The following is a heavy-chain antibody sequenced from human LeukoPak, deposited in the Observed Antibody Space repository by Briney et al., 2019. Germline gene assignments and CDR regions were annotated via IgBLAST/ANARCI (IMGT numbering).Heavy chain of an antibody. CDR2: ISSSSSTI. V-gene: IGHV3-48*04. J-gene: IGHJ4*02. CDR1: GFTFSSYS. CDR3: ARDGDSSGWYIDY. Sequence: PGGSLRLSCAASGFTFSSYSMNWVRQAPGKGLEWVSYISSSSSTIYYADSVKGRFTISRDNAKNSLYLQMNSLRAEDTAVYYCARDGDSSGWYIDYWGQGTLVTVSS. D-gene: IGHD6-19*01.